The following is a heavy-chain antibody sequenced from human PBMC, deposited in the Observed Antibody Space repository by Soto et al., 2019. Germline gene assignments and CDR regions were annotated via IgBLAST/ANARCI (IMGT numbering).Heavy chain of an antibody. CDR2: IIPIFGTA. J-gene: IGHJ6*02. D-gene: IGHD2-21*02. CDR3: ASPVTDYYYGMDV. Sequence: QVQLVQSGAEVKKPGSSVKVSCKASGGTFSSYAISWVRQAPGQGLEWMGGIIPIFGTANYAQKFQGRVTITADKSTSSAYMELSSLRSQDTAMYYCASPVTDYYYGMDVWGQGTTVTVSS. V-gene: IGHV1-69*06. CDR1: GGTFSSYA.